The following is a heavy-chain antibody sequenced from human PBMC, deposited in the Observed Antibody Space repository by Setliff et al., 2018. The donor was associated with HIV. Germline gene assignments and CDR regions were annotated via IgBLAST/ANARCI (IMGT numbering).Heavy chain of an antibody. CDR3: ARGVVVRSGGAFDI. V-gene: IGHV4-38-2*01. CDR2: IYHSGST. CDR1: GYSISSGYY. J-gene: IGHJ3*02. Sequence: PSETLSLTCAVSGYSISSGYYWGWIRQPPGKGLEWIGSIYHSGSTYYNPSLKSRVTISVDTSKNQFSLKLSSVTAADTAVYYCARGVVVRSGGAFDIWGQGTMVTVSS. D-gene: IGHD3-16*01.